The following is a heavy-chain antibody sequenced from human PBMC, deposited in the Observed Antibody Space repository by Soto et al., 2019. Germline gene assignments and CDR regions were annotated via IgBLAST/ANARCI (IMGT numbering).Heavy chain of an antibody. Sequence: GGSLRLSCAASGFTFSSYGMHWVRQAPGKGLEWVAVIWYDGSNKYYADSVKGRFTISRDNSKNTLYLQMNSLRAEDTAVYYCARGPLYDTSFDYWGQGTLVTVSS. J-gene: IGHJ4*02. CDR2: IWYDGSNK. V-gene: IGHV3-33*01. CDR1: GFTFSSYG. CDR3: ARGPLYDTSFDY. D-gene: IGHD3-9*01.